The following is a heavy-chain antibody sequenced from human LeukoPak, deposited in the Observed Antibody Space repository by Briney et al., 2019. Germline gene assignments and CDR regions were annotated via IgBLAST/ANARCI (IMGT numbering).Heavy chain of an antibody. CDR3: ATGYGDYARHADY. CDR2: ISYDGSNK. D-gene: IGHD4-17*01. CDR1: GFTFSSYA. Sequence: PGGSLRLSCAASGFTFSSYAMHWVRQAPGKGLEWVAVISYDGSNKYYADSVKGRFTISRDNSKNTLYLQMNSLRAEDTAVYYCATGYGDYARHADYWGQGTLVTVSS. J-gene: IGHJ4*02. V-gene: IGHV3-30-3*01.